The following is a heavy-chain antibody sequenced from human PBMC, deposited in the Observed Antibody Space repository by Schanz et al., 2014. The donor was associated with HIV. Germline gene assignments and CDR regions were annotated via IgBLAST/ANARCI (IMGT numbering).Heavy chain of an antibody. CDR1: GFTFDNYG. Sequence: QVPLVESGGGVVQPGRSLRLSCVASGFTFDNYGMHWVRQAPGKGLEWVAVMSYDGIRKNYADSVKGRFTISRDNSKNTLNLQIKSLRAEDTAVYYCAKDRNYYDSKYRGKGNYYYYYGMDVWGQGTTVTVSS. D-gene: IGHD3-22*01. CDR2: MSYDGIRK. J-gene: IGHJ6*02. V-gene: IGHV3-30*18. CDR3: AKDRNYYDSKYRGKGNYYYYYGMDV.